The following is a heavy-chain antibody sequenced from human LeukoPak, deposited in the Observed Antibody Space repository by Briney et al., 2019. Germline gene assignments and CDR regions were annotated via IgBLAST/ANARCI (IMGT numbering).Heavy chain of an antibody. Sequence: SETLSLTCTVSGGSFGTYYWSWIRQSPGKGLEWIGYIYYSGSTNYNPSLKSRVTISIDTSKNQFSLKLRSVSAADTAVYYCARQGLRFLEGPVGYYWGQGTLVTVSS. V-gene: IGHV4-59*01. CDR2: IYYSGST. CDR3: ARQGLRFLEGPVGYY. D-gene: IGHD3-3*01. J-gene: IGHJ4*02. CDR1: GGSFGTYY.